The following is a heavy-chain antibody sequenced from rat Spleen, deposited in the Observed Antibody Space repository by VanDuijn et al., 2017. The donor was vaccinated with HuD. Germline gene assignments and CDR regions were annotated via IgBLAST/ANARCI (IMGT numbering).Heavy chain of an antibody. J-gene: IGHJ4*01. CDR1: GFTFSGYG. Sequence: EVQLVESGGGLVQPGRSLKLSCAASGFTFSGYGMAWVRQAPTKGLEWVATISHDGSNTYYRDSVKGRFTISRDKEKITLYLQMDSLRSEDTATYYCATDYFGGYVLDAWGQGTSVTVSS. CDR3: ATDYFGGYVLDA. D-gene: IGHD1-11*01. CDR2: ISHDGSNT. V-gene: IGHV5-29*01.